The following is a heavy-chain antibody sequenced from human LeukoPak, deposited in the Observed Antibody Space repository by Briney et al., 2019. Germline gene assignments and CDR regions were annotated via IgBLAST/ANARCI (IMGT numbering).Heavy chain of an antibody. CDR3: ARDITIVGVVIIYHWFDP. CDR1: GYSISSGYY. CDR2: IYHSGST. J-gene: IGHJ5*02. D-gene: IGHD3-3*01. Sequence: SETLSLTCTVSGYSISSGYYWGWIRQPPGKGLEWIASIYHSGSTYYNPSLKSRVTISVDTSKNQFSLKLSSVTAADTAVYYCARDITIVGVVIIYHWFDPWRQGTLVTVSS. V-gene: IGHV4-38-2*02.